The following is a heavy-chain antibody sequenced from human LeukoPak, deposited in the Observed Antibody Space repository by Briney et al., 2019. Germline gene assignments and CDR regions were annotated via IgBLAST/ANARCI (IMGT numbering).Heavy chain of an antibody. CDR3: ALRSVEGVVADCWFDP. Sequence: SGPTLVNPTQTLTLTCTFSGFSLSTSGVGVGWIRQPPGKALEWLALIYWNDDKRYSPSLKSRLTITKDTSKNQVVLTMTNMDPVDTATYYCALRSVEGVVADCWFDPWGQGTLVTVSS. J-gene: IGHJ5*02. V-gene: IGHV2-5*01. D-gene: IGHD2-15*01. CDR2: IYWNDDK. CDR1: GFSLSTSGVG.